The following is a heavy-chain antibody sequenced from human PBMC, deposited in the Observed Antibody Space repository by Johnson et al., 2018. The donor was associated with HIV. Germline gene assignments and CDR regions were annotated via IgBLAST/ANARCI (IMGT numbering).Heavy chain of an antibody. D-gene: IGHD1-7*01. CDR1: GFTFSSYA. Sequence: VQLVESGGGVVQPGRSLRLSCAASGFTFSSYAMHWVCQAPGKGLEWVAVISYDGSNKYYADSVKGRFTISRDNSKNTLYLQMNSLRAEDTAVYYRAREKLELGIYAFDIWGQGTMVTVSS. J-gene: IGHJ3*02. CDR3: AREKLELGIYAFDI. V-gene: IGHV3-30-3*01. CDR2: ISYDGSNK.